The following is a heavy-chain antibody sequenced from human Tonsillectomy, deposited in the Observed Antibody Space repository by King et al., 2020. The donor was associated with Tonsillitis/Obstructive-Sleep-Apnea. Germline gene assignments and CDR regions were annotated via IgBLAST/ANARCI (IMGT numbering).Heavy chain of an antibody. Sequence: VQLVESGGGLVQPGGSLRLSCAASGFTFSSYDMNWVRQAPGKGLEWVSHISSGNSIYYADSVKGRFTISRDNAKNSLFLQMNSLRVEDTAVYYCARDREYYDSSGYWHYLSFDYWGQGTLVTVSS. J-gene: IGHJ4*02. V-gene: IGHV3-48*03. D-gene: IGHD3-22*01. CDR2: ISSGNSI. CDR3: ARDREYYDSSGYWHYLSFDY. CDR1: GFTFSSYD.